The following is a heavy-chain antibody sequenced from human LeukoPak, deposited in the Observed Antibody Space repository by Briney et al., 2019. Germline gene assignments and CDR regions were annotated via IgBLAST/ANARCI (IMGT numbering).Heavy chain of an antibody. CDR3: ARHRSSWLIDY. J-gene: IGHJ4*02. CDR1: GFTFNSYA. Sequence: GGSLRLSCAASGFTFNSYAMGWVRQAPWERLQWVSGISDSGGNTYYADSVRGRFTIPRDNSKNTLYLQMNSLRAEDTAVYYCARHRSSWLIDYWGQGTLVTVSS. CDR2: ISDSGGNT. D-gene: IGHD6-6*01. V-gene: IGHV3-23*01.